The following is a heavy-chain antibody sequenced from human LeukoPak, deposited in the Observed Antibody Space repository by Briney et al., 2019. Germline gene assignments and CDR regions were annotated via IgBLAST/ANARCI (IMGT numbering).Heavy chain of an antibody. J-gene: IGHJ5*02. D-gene: IGHD1-26*01. CDR1: GGTFSSYA. CDR3: ARDGVGATPHSPLLRTNWFDP. CDR2: INASNGNT. Sequence: ASVKVSCTASGGTFSSYAISWVRQAPGQGLEWMGWINASNGNTKYSQKFQGRVTITRDTSASTAYMELSSLRSEDTAVYYCARDGVGATPHSPLLRTNWFDPWGQGTLVTVSS. V-gene: IGHV1-3*01.